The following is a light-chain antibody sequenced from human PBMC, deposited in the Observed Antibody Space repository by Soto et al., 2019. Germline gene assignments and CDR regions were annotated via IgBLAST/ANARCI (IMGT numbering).Light chain of an antibody. CDR3: SSYTTSKTAV. CDR2: DVS. J-gene: IGLJ7*01. CDR1: SSDVGTYNH. V-gene: IGLV2-14*03. Sequence: QLVLTQPASVSGSPGQSVTISCTGTSSDVGTYNHVSWYQQHPGKAPKLMIYDVSNRPSGVSNRFSGSKSGNTASLTISGLQAEDEADYYCSSYTTSKTAVFGGGTQLTVL.